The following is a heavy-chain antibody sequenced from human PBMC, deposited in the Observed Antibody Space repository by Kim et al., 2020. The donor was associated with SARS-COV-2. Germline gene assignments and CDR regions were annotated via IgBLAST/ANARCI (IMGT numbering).Heavy chain of an antibody. D-gene: IGHD3-10*01. CDR3: ARRGSGAGFDY. V-gene: IGHV4-38-2*02. J-gene: IGHJ4*02. CDR2: IYHSGST. Sequence: SETLSLTCTVSGYSISSGYYWGWIRQPPGKGLEWIGSIYHSGSTYYNPSLKSRVTISVDTSKNQFSLKLSSVTAADTAVYYCARRGSGAGFDYWGQGTLVTVSS. CDR1: GYSISSGYY.